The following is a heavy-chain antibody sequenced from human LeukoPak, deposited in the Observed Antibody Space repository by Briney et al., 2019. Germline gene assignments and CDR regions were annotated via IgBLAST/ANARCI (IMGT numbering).Heavy chain of an antibody. V-gene: IGHV3-23*01. J-gene: IGHJ4*02. CDR1: GFTFDSYA. D-gene: IGHD3-10*01. Sequence: GGSLRLSCAASGFTFDSYAMSWVRQAPGKGLEWVSAVSRFGGTTYYADSVKGRFTISRGNSKNTLYLQMNSLRAEDTAVYYCAKDLRMVRVNFDYWGQGTLVTVSS. CDR2: VSRFGGTT. CDR3: AKDLRMVRVNFDY.